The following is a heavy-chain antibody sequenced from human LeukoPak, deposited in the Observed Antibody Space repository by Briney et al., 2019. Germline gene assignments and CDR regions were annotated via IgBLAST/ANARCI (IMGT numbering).Heavy chain of an antibody. CDR3: ARDVPRVGELYLREPLGPSR. Sequence: GGSLRLSCVASGFTFSKNWMHWVRQAPGKGLVWVSRIQGDGSNTNYADSVKGRFSISRDNAKNTVYLQMTSLWAEDTAVYYCARDVPRVGELYLREPLGPSRGVRGTLVTVSS. CDR2: IQGDGSNT. J-gene: IGHJ4*02. CDR1: GFTFSKNW. V-gene: IGHV3-74*01. D-gene: IGHD3-10*01.